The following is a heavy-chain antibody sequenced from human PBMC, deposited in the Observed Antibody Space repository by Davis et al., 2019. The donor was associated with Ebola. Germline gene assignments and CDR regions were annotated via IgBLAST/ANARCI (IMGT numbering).Heavy chain of an antibody. CDR1: GFTFSSYA. J-gene: IGHJ4*02. D-gene: IGHD6-13*01. Sequence: PGGSLRLSCAASGFTFSSYAMSWVRQAPGKGLEWVSAISGSGGSTYYADSVKGRFTISRDNSKNTLYLQMNSLRAEDTAVYYCAKDPEGYSSSWYWVYWGQGTLVTVSS. V-gene: IGHV3-23*01. CDR2: ISGSGGST. CDR3: AKDPEGYSSSWYWVY.